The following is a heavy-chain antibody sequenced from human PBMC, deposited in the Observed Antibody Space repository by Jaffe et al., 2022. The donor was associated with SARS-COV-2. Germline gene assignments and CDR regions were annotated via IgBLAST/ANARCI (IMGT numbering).Heavy chain of an antibody. Sequence: QLQLQESGPGLVKPSETLSLTCTVSGGSISSSSYYWGWIRQPPGKGLEWIGSIYYSGSTYYNPSLKSRVTISVDTSKNQFSLKLSSVTAADTAVYYCARQVGSSSAERPFDYWGQGTLVTVSS. D-gene: IGHD1-26*01. J-gene: IGHJ4*02. CDR1: GGSISSSSYY. CDR3: ARQVGSSSAERPFDY. V-gene: IGHV4-39*01. CDR2: IYYSGST.